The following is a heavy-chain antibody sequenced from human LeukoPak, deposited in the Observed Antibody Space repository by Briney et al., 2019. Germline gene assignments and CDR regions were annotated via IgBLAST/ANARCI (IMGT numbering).Heavy chain of an antibody. CDR2: IDTSSGTI. J-gene: IGHJ5*02. D-gene: IGHD3-3*01. V-gene: IGHV3-48*04. CDR1: GFTFSGYS. Sequence: GGSLRLSCVASGFTFSGYSMNWVRQTPGKGLEWISYIDTSSGTIYHADSVKGRFSTSRDNAKNSVYLQMNSLRADDTAMYYCVGGGLDRWGRGALVTVSS. CDR3: VGGGLDR.